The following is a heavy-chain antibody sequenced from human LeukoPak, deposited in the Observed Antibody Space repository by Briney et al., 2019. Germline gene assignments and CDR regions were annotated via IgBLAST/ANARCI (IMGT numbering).Heavy chain of an antibody. CDR3: ARLMATIRKPRILDV. D-gene: IGHD5-24*01. Sequence: PGGSLRLSCAASGFTFSDSEMTWVRQAPGKGLEWVSYISSSGSTIYYADSVKGRFTISRDNAKKSLYLQMNSLRAEDTAVYYCARLMATIRKPRILDVWGQGATLTVSS. V-gene: IGHV3-48*03. CDR2: ISSSGSTI. CDR1: GFTFSDSE. J-gene: IGHJ6*02.